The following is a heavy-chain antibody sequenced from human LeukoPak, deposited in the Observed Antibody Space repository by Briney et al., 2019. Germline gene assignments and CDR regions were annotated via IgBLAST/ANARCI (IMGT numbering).Heavy chain of an antibody. Sequence: SETLSLTCTVSGGSIRSGDYYWSWIRQPPGKGLEWIGYIYYSGSIYYNPSLKSRVTISADTSKNQFSLKLSSVTAADTAVYYCARGGRGLRLGELSHFDYWGQGTLVTVSS. CDR2: IYYSGSI. D-gene: IGHD3-16*02. CDR3: ARGGRGLRLGELSHFDY. CDR1: GGSIRSGDYY. J-gene: IGHJ4*02. V-gene: IGHV4-30-4*01.